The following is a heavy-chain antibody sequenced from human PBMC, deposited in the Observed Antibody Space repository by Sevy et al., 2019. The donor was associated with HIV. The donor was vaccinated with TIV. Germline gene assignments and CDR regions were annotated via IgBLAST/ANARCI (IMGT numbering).Heavy chain of an antibody. CDR3: ATPRFDF. Sequence: GGSLRLSCEASGFDFSSHWMQWVRQAPGKGLVWVSRMNTDGSSTNYADSVKGRFTISRNNAKNTLYLEMNNLRDEYTALYYCATPRFDFWGPGTLVTVSS. CDR2: MNTDGSST. V-gene: IGHV3-74*01. J-gene: IGHJ4*02. CDR1: GFDFSSHW.